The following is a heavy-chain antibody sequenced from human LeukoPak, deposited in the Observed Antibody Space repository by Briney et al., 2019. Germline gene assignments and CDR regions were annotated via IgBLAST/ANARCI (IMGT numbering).Heavy chain of an antibody. CDR1: GGSFSGYY. V-gene: IGHV4-34*01. CDR2: INRSGST. D-gene: IGHD5-18*01. J-gene: IGHJ4*02. CDR3: ASSLVRADMVTGIDY. Sequence: SETLSLTCAVYGGSFSGYYWIWIRQPPGKGLEWIGEINRSGSTTYNPSLKSRVTISLDTSKNQFSLKLSSVTAADTAVYYCASSLVRADMVTGIDYWGQGTLVAVSS.